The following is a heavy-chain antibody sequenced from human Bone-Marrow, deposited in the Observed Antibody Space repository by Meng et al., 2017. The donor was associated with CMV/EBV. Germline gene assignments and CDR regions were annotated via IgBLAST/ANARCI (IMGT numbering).Heavy chain of an antibody. CDR3: ARHRSLDY. Sequence: GGSLRLSCAASGFTFSSYAMHWVRQAPGKGLEWVAVISYDGSNKYYADSVKGRFTISRDNSKNTLYLQMNSLRAEDTAVYYCARHRSLDYWGQGNLVTVSS. J-gene: IGHJ4*02. CDR2: ISYDGSNK. CDR1: GFTFSSYA. V-gene: IGHV3-30*04.